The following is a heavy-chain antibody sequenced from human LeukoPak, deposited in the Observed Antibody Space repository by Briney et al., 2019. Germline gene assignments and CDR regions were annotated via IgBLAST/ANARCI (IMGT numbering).Heavy chain of an antibody. Sequence: GGSLRLSCATSGFTFSSYAMSWVRQTPGETLEWVSSISGSGSNTFYADSVKGRFPISRDNSKTTLYLQMNSLRAEDTAVYYCAKGFQSFGSGSYSDYWGQGTLVTVSS. CDR2: ISGSGSNT. CDR3: AKGFQSFGSGSYSDY. D-gene: IGHD3-10*01. J-gene: IGHJ4*02. CDR1: GFTFSSYA. V-gene: IGHV3-23*01.